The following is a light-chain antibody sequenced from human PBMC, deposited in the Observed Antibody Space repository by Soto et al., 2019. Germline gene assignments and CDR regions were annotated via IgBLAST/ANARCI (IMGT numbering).Light chain of an antibody. CDR2: EVR. V-gene: IGLV2-14*01. J-gene: IGLJ1*01. CDR1: SSDVGDYNY. Sequence: QSALTQPASVSGSPGQSITISCTGTSSDVGDYNYVSWYQQHPGKAPKLMIYEVRNRPSGVSTRFSGSKSGDTASLTISGLQAEDEADYFCSSFTSISTLGYVFGSGTKVTVL. CDR3: SSFTSISTLGYV.